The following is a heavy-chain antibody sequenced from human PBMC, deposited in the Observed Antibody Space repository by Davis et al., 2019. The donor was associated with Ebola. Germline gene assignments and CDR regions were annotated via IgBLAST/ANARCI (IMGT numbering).Heavy chain of an antibody. V-gene: IGHV4-34*01. D-gene: IGHD1-1*01. CDR3: ASCNDVGCPY. CDR2: IYHTGDT. CDR1: GGSFSAYY. J-gene: IGHJ4*02. Sequence: SETLSLTCAVDGGSFSAYYWSWIRQPPGKGLEWIGEIYHTGDTNYNPSLKSRVTISVDTSKNQFSLRLTSVTAADTAVYYCASCNDVGCPYWGQGVLVTVSS.